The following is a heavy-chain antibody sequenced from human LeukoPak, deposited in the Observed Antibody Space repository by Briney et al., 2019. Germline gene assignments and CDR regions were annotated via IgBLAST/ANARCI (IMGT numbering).Heavy chain of an antibody. CDR3: ARCHVGYSSSHYYYMDV. J-gene: IGHJ6*03. V-gene: IGHV1-8*01. Sequence: GASVKVSCKASVYTFTSYDINWVRQATGQGLWWMGWMNPNSGNTGYAQKFQGRVTMTRDTSISPAYMELSSLSSEDTAAYYCARCHVGYSSSHYYYMDVWGKGTTVTVSS. D-gene: IGHD6-6*01. CDR1: VYTFTSYD. CDR2: MNPNSGNT.